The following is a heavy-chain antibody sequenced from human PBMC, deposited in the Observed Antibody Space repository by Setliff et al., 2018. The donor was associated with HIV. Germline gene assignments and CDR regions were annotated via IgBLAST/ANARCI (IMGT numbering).Heavy chain of an antibody. CDR1: GDSINTHY. D-gene: IGHD1-26*01. CDR3: ARSTVGAGASFP. J-gene: IGHJ5*02. CDR2: ISHRGNT. Sequence: PSETLSLTCTVSGDSINTHYWSWIRQPPGKGLEWIGCISHRGNTNFNPSLNSRVTISLDTSKNQFSLRLTSLTAADTAIYYCARSTVGAGASFPWGRGILVTVSS. V-gene: IGHV4-59*11.